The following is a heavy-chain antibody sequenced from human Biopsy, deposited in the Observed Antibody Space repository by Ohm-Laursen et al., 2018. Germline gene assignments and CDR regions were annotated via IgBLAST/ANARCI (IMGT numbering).Heavy chain of an antibody. D-gene: IGHD2-2*01. V-gene: IGHV4-61*01. J-gene: IGHJ6*02. CDR2: VYYSGTT. CDR3: ARDVKRYCSGTSCYSGCFGMDV. CDR1: GGSVSDSFHF. Sequence: GTLSLTCTVSGGSVSDSFHFWSWIRQPPGKGLEWIGDVYYSGTTNYNPSLKSRLTISVDTSKNQFSLNLNSVTAADTAVYFCARDVKRYCSGTSCYSGCFGMDVWGQGTTVTVS.